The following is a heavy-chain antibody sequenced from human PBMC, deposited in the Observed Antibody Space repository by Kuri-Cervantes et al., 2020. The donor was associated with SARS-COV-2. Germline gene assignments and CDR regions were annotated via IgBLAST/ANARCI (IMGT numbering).Heavy chain of an antibody. CDR3: TTGAQQAGMGNYYCYMDV. V-gene: IGHV3-15*01. J-gene: IGHJ6*03. Sequence: GESLKISCAASGFTFSSYWMSWVRQAPGKGLEWVGRIKSKTDGGTTDYAAPVKGRFTISRDDSKNTLYLQMNSLKTEDTAVYYCTTGAQQAGMGNYYCYMDVWGKGTTVTVSS. D-gene: IGHD6-19*01. CDR2: IKSKTDGGTT. CDR1: GFTFSSYW.